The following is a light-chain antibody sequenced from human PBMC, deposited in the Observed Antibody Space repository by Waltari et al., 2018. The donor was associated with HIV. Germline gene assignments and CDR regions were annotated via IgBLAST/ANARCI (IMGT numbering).Light chain of an antibody. J-gene: IGLJ1*01. V-gene: IGLV2-14*01. CDR3: SSYASSSALYV. Sequence: QSALTQPASVSGSPGQSITISCAGTSSDVGGYNYVSWYQHHPGKAPKLSIYEVSNRPSGVSNRVSGTKSDYTASLTISGLQAEDEADYYCSSYASSSALYVVGSGTKVTV. CDR1: SSDVGGYNY. CDR2: EVS.